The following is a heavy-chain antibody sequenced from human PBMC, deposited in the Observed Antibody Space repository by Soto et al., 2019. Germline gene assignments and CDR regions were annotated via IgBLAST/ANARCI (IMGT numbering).Heavy chain of an antibody. D-gene: IGHD2-21*01. CDR2: ISDTSSGA. CDR3: AHNLWWYRH. Sequence: EVQLLESGGGLVQPGGSLRLSCTASGFTFGNYAMTWVRQAPGKGLEWISSISDTSSGAYYADSVKGRFTISRANSNNTLYLEMMSLRAEDTAVYYCAHNLWWYRHWGQGTLVTVSS. V-gene: IGHV3-23*01. CDR1: GFTFGNYA. J-gene: IGHJ4*02.